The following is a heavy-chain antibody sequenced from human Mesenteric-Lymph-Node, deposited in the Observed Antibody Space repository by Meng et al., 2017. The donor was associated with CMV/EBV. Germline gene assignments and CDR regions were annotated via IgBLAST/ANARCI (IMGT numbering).Heavy chain of an antibody. Sequence: GESLKISCAASGFTFSDYWMTWVRQAPGKGLEWVANINHDGTREYYVDSVKGRFTVSRDNAKNWLYLQMNSLRVEDAAVYYCARNNFDFRSGYYSDGFDFWGQGTLVTVSS. CDR3: ARNNFDFRSGYYSDGFDF. CDR2: INHDGTRE. CDR1: GFTFSDYW. V-gene: IGHV3-7*01. D-gene: IGHD3-3*01. J-gene: IGHJ3*01.